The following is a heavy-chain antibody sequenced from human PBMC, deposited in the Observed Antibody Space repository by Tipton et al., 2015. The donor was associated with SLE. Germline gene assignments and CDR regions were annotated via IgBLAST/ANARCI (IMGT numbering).Heavy chain of an antibody. J-gene: IGHJ2*01. CDR2: INSDGSST. CDR3: ARSPHDFWSGYLRTWYFDL. V-gene: IGHV3-74*01. CDR1: GFTFSSYG. Sequence: SLRLSCAASGFTFSSYGMHWVRQAPGKGLVWVSRINSDGSSTSYADSVKGRFTISRDNAKNTLYLQMNSLRAEDTAVYYCARSPHDFWSGYLRTWYFDLWGRGTLVTVSS. D-gene: IGHD3-3*01.